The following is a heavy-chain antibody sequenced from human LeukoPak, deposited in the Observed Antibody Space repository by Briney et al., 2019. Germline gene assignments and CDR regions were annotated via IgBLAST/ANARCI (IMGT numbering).Heavy chain of an antibody. CDR3: ALHSSSWTIDS. Sequence: GGSRRLSCAVSGFTFSDYYMSWIRQAPGRGLEWVSYISSSSTYAKYADSVKGRVTISRDNAKNSLYLQMNSLRAEDTAVYYCALHSSSWTIDSWGQGTLVTVSS. D-gene: IGHD6-13*01. V-gene: IGHV3-11*06. J-gene: IGHJ4*02. CDR1: GFTFSDYY. CDR2: ISSSSTYA.